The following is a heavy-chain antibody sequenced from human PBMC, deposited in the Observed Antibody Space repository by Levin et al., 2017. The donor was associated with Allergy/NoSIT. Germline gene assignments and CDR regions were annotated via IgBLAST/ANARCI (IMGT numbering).Heavy chain of an antibody. J-gene: IGHJ4*02. CDR3: ARGPYYYDSSGYYFDY. V-gene: IGHV3-33*01. CDR2: IWYDGSNK. D-gene: IGHD3-22*01. CDR1: GFTFSSYG. Sequence: SCAASGFTFSSYGMHWVRQAPGKGLEWVAVIWYDGSNKYYADSVKGRFTISRDNSKNTLYLQMNSLRAEDTAVYYCARGPYYYDSSGYYFDYWGQGTLVTVSS.